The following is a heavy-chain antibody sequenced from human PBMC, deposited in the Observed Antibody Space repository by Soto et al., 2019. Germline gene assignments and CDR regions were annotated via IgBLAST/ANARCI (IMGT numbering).Heavy chain of an antibody. CDR3: ARSHLNPESCYCIDV. CDR1: GYTFTSYG. D-gene: IGHD2-15*01. V-gene: IGHV1-18*04. J-gene: IGHJ6*04. Sequence: QVLLVQSGAEGKKPVASVKVSCKASGYTFTSYGISWVRQAPGQGLEWMGWISAYNSNTNYAQKLQGRVTMTPDTSKSTAYMERRNLIADDTAVYYCARSHLNPESCYCIDVGGKGPTLSACS. CDR2: ISAYNSNT.